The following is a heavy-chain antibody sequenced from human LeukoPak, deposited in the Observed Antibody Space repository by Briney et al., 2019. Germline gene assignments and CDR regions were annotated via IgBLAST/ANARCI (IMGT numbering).Heavy chain of an antibody. CDR1: GYMFTGYY. CDR2: INPNSGGT. CDR3: ARALTYYYGSSSSDDAFDV. J-gene: IGHJ3*01. Sequence: ASVKVSCKASGYMFTGYYMHWVRQAPGQGLEWMGWINPNSGGTNYAQKFQGRVTMTRDTSISTAYMDLNRLRSDDTAVYYCARALTYYYGSSSSDDAFDVWGQGTMVTVSS. D-gene: IGHD3-22*01. V-gene: IGHV1-2*02.